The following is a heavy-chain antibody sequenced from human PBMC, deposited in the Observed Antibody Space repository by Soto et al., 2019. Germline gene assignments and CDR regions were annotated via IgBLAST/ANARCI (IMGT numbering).Heavy chain of an antibody. CDR2: FDPEDGET. V-gene: IGHV1-24*01. J-gene: IGHJ4*02. CDR1: GNTLTDMS. D-gene: IGHD2-21*01. CDR3: ATDPYEFQGGVVSDF. Sequence: QVVLVQSGAEVKKTGASVKVSCRMSGNTLTDMSIHWVRQAPGKGLEWLGGFDPEDGETIYSRSFQDRLNMTAATSTETAYLELSSLRSEDTATYYFATDPYEFQGGVVSDFWGQGTLGTVSS.